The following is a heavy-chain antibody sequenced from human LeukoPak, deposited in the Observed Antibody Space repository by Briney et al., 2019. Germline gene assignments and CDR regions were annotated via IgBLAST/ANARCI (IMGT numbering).Heavy chain of an antibody. CDR2: IYASGST. V-gene: IGHV4-4*07. CDR1: VGSISNDY. Sequence: PSETLSLTRTVSVGSISNDYWSWVRQPAGKGLEGIGRIYASGSTNYNPSLKSRVTMSVDTSKNQLSLKLSSVTAADTAVYYCARAGSSGWYVFDNWGQGTVVTVSS. CDR3: ARAGSSGWYVFDN. J-gene: IGHJ4*02. D-gene: IGHD6-19*01.